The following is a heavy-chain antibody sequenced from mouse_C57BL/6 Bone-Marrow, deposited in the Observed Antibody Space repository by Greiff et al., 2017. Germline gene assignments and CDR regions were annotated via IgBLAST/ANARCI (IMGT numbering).Heavy chain of an antibody. Sequence: EVQVVESGGGLVKPGGSLKLSCAASGFTFSSYAMSWVRQTPEKRLEWVATISDGGSYTYYPDNVKGRFTISRDNAKNNLYLQMSHLKSEDTAMYYCARDGGWLPFDYWGQGTTLTVSS. J-gene: IGHJ2*01. CDR1: GFTFSSYA. V-gene: IGHV5-4*01. CDR2: ISDGGSYT. CDR3: ARDGGWLPFDY. D-gene: IGHD2-3*01.